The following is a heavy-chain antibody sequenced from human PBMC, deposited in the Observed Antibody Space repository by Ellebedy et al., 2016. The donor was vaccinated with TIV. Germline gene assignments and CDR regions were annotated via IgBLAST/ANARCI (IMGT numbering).Heavy chain of an antibody. D-gene: IGHD1-20*01. J-gene: IGHJ4*02. CDR2: ISSSSSYI. CDR1: GFTFSSYS. CDR3: ARDYGITGTNY. V-gene: IGHV3-21*01. Sequence: GESLKISXAASGFTFSSYSMNWVRQAPGKGLEWVSSISSSSSYIYYADSVKGRFTISRDNAKNSLYLQMNSLRAEDTAVYYCARDYGITGTNYWGQGTLVTVSS.